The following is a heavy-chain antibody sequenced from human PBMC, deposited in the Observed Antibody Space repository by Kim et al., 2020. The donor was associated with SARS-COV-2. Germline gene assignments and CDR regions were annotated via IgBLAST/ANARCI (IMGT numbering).Heavy chain of an antibody. CDR3: ARGVPAAIQYYFDY. Sequence: SETLSLTCTVSGGSISSGGYYWSWIRQHPGKGLEWIGYIYYSGSTYYNPSLKSRVTISVDTSKNQFSLKLSSVTAADTAVYYCARGVPAAIQYYFDYWGQGTLVTVSS. CDR2: IYYSGST. D-gene: IGHD2-2*01. CDR1: GGSISSGGYY. J-gene: IGHJ4*02. V-gene: IGHV4-31*03.